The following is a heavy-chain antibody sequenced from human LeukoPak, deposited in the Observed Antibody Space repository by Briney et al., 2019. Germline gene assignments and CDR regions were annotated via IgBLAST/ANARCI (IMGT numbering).Heavy chain of an antibody. CDR3: ARARFGEPEPNDAFDI. D-gene: IGHD3-10*01. CDR2: IYTSGST. CDR1: GGSISSYY. J-gene: IGHJ3*02. Sequence: PSETLSLTCTVSGGSISSYYWSWIRQPAGKGLEWIGRIYTSGSTNYNPSLKSRVTMSVDTSKNQFSLKLSSVTAADTAVYYCARARFGEPEPNDAFDIWGQGTMVTVSS. V-gene: IGHV4-4*07.